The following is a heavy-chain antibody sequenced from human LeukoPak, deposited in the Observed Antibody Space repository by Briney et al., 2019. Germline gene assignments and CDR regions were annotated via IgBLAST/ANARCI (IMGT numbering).Heavy chain of an antibody. V-gene: IGHV6-1*01. CDR3: ARSTAGRCDY. CDR1: GDSVSSNSAG. Sequence: SQTLSLTCAISGDSVSSNSAGWTWIRQSPSRGLEWLGRAYYRSKWYSDYAVSVKSRITINPDTSKNHFSLQLNSVTPEDTAVYYCARSTAGRCDYWGQGALVTVSP. D-gene: IGHD2-2*01. CDR2: AYYRSKWYS. J-gene: IGHJ4*02.